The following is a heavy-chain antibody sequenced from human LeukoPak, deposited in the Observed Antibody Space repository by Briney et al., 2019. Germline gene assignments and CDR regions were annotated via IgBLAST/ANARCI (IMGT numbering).Heavy chain of an antibody. CDR1: GFTFSSYA. Sequence: GRSLRLSCAASGFTFSSYAMHWVRQAPGKGLEWVAVISDDGSNKYYADSVKGRFTISRDNSKNTLYLQMNSLRPEDTAVYYCARVDDLDAFDIWGQGTMVTVS. J-gene: IGHJ3*02. CDR3: ARVDDLDAFDI. V-gene: IGHV3-30*04. CDR2: ISDDGSNK. D-gene: IGHD2-2*03.